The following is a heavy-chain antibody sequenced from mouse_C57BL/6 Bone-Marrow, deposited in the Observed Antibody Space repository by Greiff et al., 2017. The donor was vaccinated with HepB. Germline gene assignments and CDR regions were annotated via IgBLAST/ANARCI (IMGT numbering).Heavy chain of an antibody. J-gene: IGHJ4*01. D-gene: IGHD2-4*01. V-gene: IGHV1-26*01. CDR1: GYTFTDYY. CDR3: ARGEAYYDYGGYYAMDY. Sequence: EVQLQQSGPELVKPGASVKISCKASGYTFTDYYMNWVKQSHGKSLEWIGDINPNNGGTSYNQKFKGKATLTVDKSSSTAYMELRSLTSEDSAVYYCARGEAYYDYGGYYAMDYWGQGTSVTVSS. CDR2: INPNNGGT.